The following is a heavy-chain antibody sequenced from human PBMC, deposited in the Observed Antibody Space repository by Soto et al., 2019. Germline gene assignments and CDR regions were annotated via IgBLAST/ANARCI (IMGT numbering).Heavy chain of an antibody. Sequence: EVQLVESGGGLVQPGGSLRLSCAASGFTLSIYWMSWVRQAPGKGLEWVANRKQDGSEKYYVDSVKGRFTISRDNAKNSLYLQMNSLRAEDTAVYYCARLDCSGGSCYPYYYYGMDVWGQGTTVTVSS. CDR3: ARLDCSGGSCYPYYYYGMDV. V-gene: IGHV3-7*03. CDR1: GFTLSIYW. D-gene: IGHD2-15*01. J-gene: IGHJ6*02. CDR2: RKQDGSEK.